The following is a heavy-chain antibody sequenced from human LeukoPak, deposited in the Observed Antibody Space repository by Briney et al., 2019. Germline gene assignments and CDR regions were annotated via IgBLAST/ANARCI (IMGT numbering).Heavy chain of an antibody. CDR2: IYPGDSDT. Sequence: GESLKISCKGFGYSFTSYWIGWVRQMPGKGLEWMGIIYPGDSDTRYSPSFQGQVTISADKSISTAYLQWSSLKASDTATYYCARHGPPGFWSGYSDYWGQGTLVSVSS. CDR3: ARHGPPGFWSGYSDY. D-gene: IGHD3-3*01. J-gene: IGHJ4*02. V-gene: IGHV5-51*01. CDR1: GYSFTSYW.